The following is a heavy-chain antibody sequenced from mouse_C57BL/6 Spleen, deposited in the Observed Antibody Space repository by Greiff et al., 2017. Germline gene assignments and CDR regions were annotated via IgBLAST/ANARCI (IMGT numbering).Heavy chain of an antibody. V-gene: IGHV5-17*01. J-gene: IGHJ1*03. Sequence: EVQLVESGGGLVKPGGSLKLSCAASGFTFSDYGMHWVRQAPEKGLEWVAYISSGSSTIYYADTVKGRFTLSRDNAKNTLFLQMTSLRSEDTAMYYCARVNFAWYFDVWGTGTTVTVSS. CDR3: ARVNFAWYFDV. CDR2: ISSGSSTI. CDR1: GFTFSDYG.